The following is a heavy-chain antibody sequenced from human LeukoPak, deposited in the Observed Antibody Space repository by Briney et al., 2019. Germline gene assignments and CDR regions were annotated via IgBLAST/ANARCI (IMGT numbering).Heavy chain of an antibody. D-gene: IGHD3-10*01. J-gene: IGHJ4*02. Sequence: GGSLRLSCAAYGFTFSGYSINWVRQAPGKGLEWVSHISSTGSSKYYADSVKGRFTISRDNAKNSLFLQMNSLRAEDTAVYYCARDTGGIPHFDYWGQGALVTVSS. V-gene: IGHV3-48*01. CDR2: ISSTGSSK. CDR3: ARDTGGIPHFDY. CDR1: GFTFSGYS.